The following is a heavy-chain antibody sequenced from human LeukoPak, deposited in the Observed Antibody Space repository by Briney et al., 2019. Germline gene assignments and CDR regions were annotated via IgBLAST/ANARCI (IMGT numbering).Heavy chain of an antibody. D-gene: IGHD1-7*01. Sequence: GGPLRLSCTVSGFPFGDYAMSWVRQAPGKGLEWVGFIRSKVSGGTTEYAASVKDRFTISRDDSKSIAYLQMNSLETEDTAVYYCTPSITGTTFKFDYWGQGTLVTVSS. CDR3: TPSITGTTFKFDY. J-gene: IGHJ4*02. CDR2: IRSKVSGGTT. CDR1: GFPFGDYA. V-gene: IGHV3-49*04.